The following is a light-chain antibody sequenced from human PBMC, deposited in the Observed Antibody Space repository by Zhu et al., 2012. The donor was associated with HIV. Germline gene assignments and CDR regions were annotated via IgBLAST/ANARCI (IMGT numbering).Light chain of an antibody. V-gene: IGKV3-20*01. Sequence: EIVLTQSPGTLSLSPGERPTLSCRASDNIGNRYLAWYQQKPGQALRLLIYGPSNRATGIPERFSGSGSGTDFTLTISRLESEDFAVYYCQQYFRSPMTFGQGTKLEIK. CDR3: QQYFRSPMT. J-gene: IGKJ1*01. CDR2: GPS. CDR1: DNIGNRY.